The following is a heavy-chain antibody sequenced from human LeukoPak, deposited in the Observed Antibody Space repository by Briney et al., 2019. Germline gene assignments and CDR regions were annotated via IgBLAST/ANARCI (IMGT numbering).Heavy chain of an antibody. D-gene: IGHD3-22*01. CDR3: ARLSYYYDSSASLVGVYFDY. CDR2: IRSKVNSYAT. V-gene: IGHV3-73*01. Sequence: PGGSLKLSCAASGFTFSGSAMHWVRQASGKGLEWVGRIRSKVNSYATAYAASVKGRFTISRDDSKNTAYLQMNSLKTEDTAVYYCARLSYYYDSSASLVGVYFDYWGQGTLVTVSS. J-gene: IGHJ4*02. CDR1: GFTFSGSA.